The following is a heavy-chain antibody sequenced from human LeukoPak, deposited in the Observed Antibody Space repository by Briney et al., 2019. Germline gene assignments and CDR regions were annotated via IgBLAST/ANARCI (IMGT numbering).Heavy chain of an antibody. V-gene: IGHV3-9*01. Sequence: GGSLRLSCAASGFTFDDYAMHWVRQAPGKGLEWVSGISWNSGSIGYADSVKGRFTISRDNAKNSLYLQMNSLRAEDTALYYCAKGERGYSYGFGYFDYWGQGTLVTVSS. CDR1: GFTFDDYA. CDR3: AKGERGYSYGFGYFDY. CDR2: ISWNSGSI. D-gene: IGHD5-18*01. J-gene: IGHJ4*02.